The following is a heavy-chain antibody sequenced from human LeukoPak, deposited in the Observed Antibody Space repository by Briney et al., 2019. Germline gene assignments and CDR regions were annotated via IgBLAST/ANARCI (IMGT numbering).Heavy chain of an antibody. CDR3: ARDYRPAAASTPSDY. V-gene: IGHV1-18*01. CDR1: GYTFTSYG. D-gene: IGHD2-2*01. Sequence: ASVKASCKASGYTFTSYGISWVRQAPGQGLEWMGWISAYNGNTNYAQKLQGRVTMTTDTSTSTAYMELRSLRSDDTAVYYCARDYRPAAASTPSDYWGQGTLVTVSS. CDR2: ISAYNGNT. J-gene: IGHJ4*02.